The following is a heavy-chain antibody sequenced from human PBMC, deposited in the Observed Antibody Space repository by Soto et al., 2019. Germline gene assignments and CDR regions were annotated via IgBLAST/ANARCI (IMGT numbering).Heavy chain of an antibody. J-gene: IGHJ4*02. CDR3: APSLLSNSWSQPLEDY. V-gene: IGHV1-2*02. CDR2: ITPNSGAT. D-gene: IGHD6-13*01. CDR1: GYTFTGYN. Sequence: QVQLVQSGAEVKKPGASVKVSCKASGYTFTGYNMHWVRQAPGQGLEWMGWITPNSGATKYAQSFQGRVTMTRDTTIDTAYMDLSRLTSDDTAVYYCAPSLLSNSWSQPLEDYWGQGTLVTVSS.